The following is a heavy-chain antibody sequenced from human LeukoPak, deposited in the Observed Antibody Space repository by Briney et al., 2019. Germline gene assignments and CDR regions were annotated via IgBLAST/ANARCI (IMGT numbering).Heavy chain of an antibody. V-gene: IGHV4-59*01. J-gene: IGHJ3*02. CDR2: IYYSGST. Sequence: SETLSLTCTVSGGSISSYYWSWIRQPPGKGLEWIGYIYYSGSTNYNPSLKSRVTISVDTSKNQFSLKLSSVTAADTAVYYCARELVELWFAFDIWGQGTMVTVSS. CDR3: ARELVELWFAFDI. CDR1: GGSISSYY. D-gene: IGHD5-18*01.